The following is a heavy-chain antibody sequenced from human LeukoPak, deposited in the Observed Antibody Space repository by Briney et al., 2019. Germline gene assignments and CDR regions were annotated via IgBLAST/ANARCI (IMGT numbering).Heavy chain of an antibody. J-gene: IGHJ4*02. V-gene: IGHV3-23*01. CDR1: GFTFSSYA. CDR3: AKPPVVVPAAAYFDY. CDR2: ISSSGGST. Sequence: GGSLRLSCAASGFTFSSYAMSWVRQAPGKGLEWVSAISSSGGSTYYADSVKGRFTISRDNSKNTLYLQMNSLRAEDTAVYYCAKPPVVVPAAAYFDYWGQGTLVAVSS. D-gene: IGHD2-2*01.